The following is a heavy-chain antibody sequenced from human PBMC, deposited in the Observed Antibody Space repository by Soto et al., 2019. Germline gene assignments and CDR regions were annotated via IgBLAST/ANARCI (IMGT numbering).Heavy chain of an antibody. CDR1: GGSISSYY. V-gene: IGHV4-59*01. D-gene: IGHD3-10*01. CDR2: IYYSGST. J-gene: IGHJ6*02. Sequence: SETLSLTCTVSGGSISSYYWSWIRQPPGKGLEWIGYIYYSGSTNYNPSLKSRVTISVDTSKNQFSLKLSSVTAADTAVYYCACLYGSGGLPYYYYGMDVWGQGTTVTVSS. CDR3: ACLYGSGGLPYYYYGMDV.